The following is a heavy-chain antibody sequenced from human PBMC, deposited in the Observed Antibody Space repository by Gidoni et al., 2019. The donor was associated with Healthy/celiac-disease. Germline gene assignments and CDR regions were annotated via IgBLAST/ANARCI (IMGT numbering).Heavy chain of an antibody. V-gene: IGHV3-66*01. CDR1: GFTVSSNY. D-gene: IGHD2-2*01. CDR3: AREARSTTPSSYYMDV. J-gene: IGHJ6*03. Sequence: EVQLVASGGGLVQPGGSLRLSCAASGFTVSSNYMSWVRQAPGKGLEWVSVIYSGGSTYYADSVKGRFTISRDNSKNTLYLQMNSLRAEDTAVYYCAREARSTTPSSYYMDVWGKGTTVTVSS. CDR2: IYSGGST.